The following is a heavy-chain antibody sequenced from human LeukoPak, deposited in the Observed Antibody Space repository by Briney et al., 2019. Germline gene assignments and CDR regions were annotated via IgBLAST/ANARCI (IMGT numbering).Heavy chain of an antibody. V-gene: IGHV1-18*01. Sequence: ASVKVSCKASGYTFTSYGISGVRQAPGQGVEWRGWISAYNGNTNYAQKLQGRGTMTTDTSTSTAYMELRSLRSDDTAVYYCAGDTAMVNCYFDYWGQGTLVTVSS. D-gene: IGHD5-18*01. J-gene: IGHJ4*02. CDR1: GYTFTSYG. CDR3: AGDTAMVNCYFDY. CDR2: ISAYNGNT.